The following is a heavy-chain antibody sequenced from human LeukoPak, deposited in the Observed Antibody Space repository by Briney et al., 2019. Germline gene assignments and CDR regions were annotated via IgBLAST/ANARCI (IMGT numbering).Heavy chain of an antibody. J-gene: IGHJ4*02. CDR1: GLTFTNAW. Sequence: GGSLRLSCVVSGLTFTNAWMSWVRQTPGKGLEWVGRIRSKTDGCTTDYAAHVEGRFTISRDDSKNTLYLLMDSLKPEDTAVYYCVTAPAYWGLAPFDYWGQGTLVTVSS. CDR3: VTAPAYWGLAPFDY. D-gene: IGHD7-27*01. V-gene: IGHV3-15*01. CDR2: IRSKTDGCTT.